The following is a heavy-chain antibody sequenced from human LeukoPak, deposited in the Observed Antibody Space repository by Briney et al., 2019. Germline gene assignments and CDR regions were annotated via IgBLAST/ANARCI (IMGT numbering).Heavy chain of an antibody. J-gene: IGHJ4*02. CDR3: AKGRALLWFGELL. Sequence: PGGSLRLSCAASGFTFSSYAMSWVRQALGKGLEWVSAISGSGGSTYYADSVKGRFTISRDNSKNTLYLQMNSLRAEDTAVYYCAKGRALLWFGELLRGQGTLVTVSS. D-gene: IGHD3-10*01. V-gene: IGHV3-23*01. CDR2: ISGSGGST. CDR1: GFTFSSYA.